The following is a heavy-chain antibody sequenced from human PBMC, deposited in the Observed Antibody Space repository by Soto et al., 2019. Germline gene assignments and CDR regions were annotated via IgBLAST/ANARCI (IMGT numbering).Heavy chain of an antibody. Sequence: GGSLRLSCAASGFTFRNYGMNWVRQAPGKGLEWVSYIGIGSSTKYYADSVKGRFTISRDNAKNSLYLQMNSLRAEDTAVYYCARDYGSGIFDYWGQGTLVTVSS. D-gene: IGHD3-10*01. V-gene: IGHV3-48*01. CDR1: GFTFRNYG. CDR2: IGIGSSTK. J-gene: IGHJ4*02. CDR3: ARDYGSGIFDY.